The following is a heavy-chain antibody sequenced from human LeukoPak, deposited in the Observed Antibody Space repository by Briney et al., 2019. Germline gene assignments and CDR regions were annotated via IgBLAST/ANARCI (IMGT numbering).Heavy chain of an antibody. CDR1: GYTFTSYG. CDR3: AKGDSSGYYHYPAFDI. D-gene: IGHD3-22*01. V-gene: IGHV1-69*13. J-gene: IGHJ3*02. Sequence: GASVKVSCKASGYTFTSYGISWVRRAPGQGLEWMGGIIPIFRTANYAQKFQGRVTITADESTSTAYMELSSLRSEDTAVYYCAKGDSSGYYHYPAFDIWGQGTMVTVSS. CDR2: IIPIFRTA.